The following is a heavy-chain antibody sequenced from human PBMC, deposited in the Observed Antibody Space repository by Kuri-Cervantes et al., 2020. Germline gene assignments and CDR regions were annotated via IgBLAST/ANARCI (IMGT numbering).Heavy chain of an antibody. CDR2: IWYDGSSK. D-gene: IGHD2-2*01. CDR3: ARDRHRSSTSNDRFDP. CDR1: GFTFSSYS. Sequence: GESLKISCAASGFTFSSYSMNWVRQAPGKGLEWVAVIWYDGSSKYYADSVKGRFTISRDNSKNTVYLQMNSLRPEDTAVYYCARDRHRSSTSNDRFDPWGQGTLVTVSS. V-gene: IGHV3-33*08. J-gene: IGHJ5*02.